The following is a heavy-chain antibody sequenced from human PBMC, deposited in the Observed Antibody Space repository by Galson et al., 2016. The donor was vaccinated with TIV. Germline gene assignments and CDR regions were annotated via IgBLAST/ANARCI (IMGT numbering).Heavy chain of an antibody. D-gene: IGHD3-22*01. CDR1: GGIFRNYP. J-gene: IGHJ2*01. Sequence: SVKVSCKASGGIFRNYPISWVRQAPGQGLEWMGGIIPIFNIADYAQKFQGRVTITADESARTVSMELSSLRSDDTAVYYCARAGGGYHDTYWYFDLWGRGTLDTVSS. CDR2: IIPIFNIA. V-gene: IGHV1-69*13. CDR3: ARAGGGYHDTYWYFDL.